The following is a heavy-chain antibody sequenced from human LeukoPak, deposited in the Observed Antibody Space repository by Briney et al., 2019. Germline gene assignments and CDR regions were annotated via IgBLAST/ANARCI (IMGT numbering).Heavy chain of an antibody. CDR2: IYSGGST. J-gene: IGHJ4*02. CDR1: GFTVSSNY. Sequence: GGSLRLSCAASGFTVSSNYMSWVRQAPGKGLEWVSVIYSGGSTYYADSVKGRFTISRDNSKNTLYLQMNSLRAEDTAVYYCARAPGVRLLFFCDYWGQGTLVTVSS. D-gene: IGHD2-21*02. CDR3: ARAPGVRLLFFCDY. V-gene: IGHV3-53*01.